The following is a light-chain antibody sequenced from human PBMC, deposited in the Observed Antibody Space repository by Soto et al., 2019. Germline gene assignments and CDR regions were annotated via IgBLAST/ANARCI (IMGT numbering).Light chain of an antibody. V-gene: IGKV1-39*01. CDR3: QQSYSTILT. J-gene: IGKJ4*01. CDR2: ASS. CDR1: QTISNY. Sequence: DIQMTQSPSSLSASLGDRVTITCRASQTISNYLNWYQQKPGKAPKLLIYASSTLQSGVPSRFSGSGSGTDFTLTINSLQPEDFGTYYCQQSYSTILTFGGGTKVEIK.